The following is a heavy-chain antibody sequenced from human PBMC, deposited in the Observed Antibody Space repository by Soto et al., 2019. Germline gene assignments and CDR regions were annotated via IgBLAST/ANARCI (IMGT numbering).Heavy chain of an antibody. CDR2: ISYDGSNK. J-gene: IGHJ4*02. D-gene: IGHD5-18*01. Sequence: QVQLVESGGGVVQPGRSLRLSCAASGFTFSSYGMHWVRQAPGKGLEWVAVISYDGSNKYYADSVKGRFTISRDNSTNTLYLQMNSLRAEDTAVYYCVKDCGYSYGGDYWGQGTLVTVSS. CDR3: VKDCGYSYGGDY. V-gene: IGHV3-30*18. CDR1: GFTFSSYG.